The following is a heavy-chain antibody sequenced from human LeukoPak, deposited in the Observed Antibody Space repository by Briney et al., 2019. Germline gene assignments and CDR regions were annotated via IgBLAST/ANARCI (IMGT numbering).Heavy chain of an antibody. CDR1: GFTFSSYA. D-gene: IGHD3-22*01. CDR2: ISGSGGST. V-gene: IGHV3-23*01. Sequence: PGGSLRLSCAASGFTFSSYAMSWVRQAPGKGLEWVSAISGSGGSTYYADSVKGRFTISRDNYKTTLYLQMNSLRAEDTAVYYCAKAGDYYDSSGYYWGQGTLVTVSS. CDR3: AKAGDYYDSSGYY. J-gene: IGHJ4*02.